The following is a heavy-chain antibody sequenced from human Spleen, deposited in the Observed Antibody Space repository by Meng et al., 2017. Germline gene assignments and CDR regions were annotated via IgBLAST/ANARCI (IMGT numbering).Heavy chain of an antibody. V-gene: IGHV4-34*01. CDR1: GGSFSDYY. Sequence: QVPLQPGGAGLLKPSETLSLPSVVAGGSFSDYYWSWIRQPPGKGLEWIGEINHSGSTNYNPSLESRATISVDTSQNNLSLKLSSVTAADSAVYYCARGPTTMAHDFDYWGQGTLVTVSS. CDR3: ARGPTTMAHDFDY. J-gene: IGHJ4*02. CDR2: INHSGST. D-gene: IGHD4-11*01.